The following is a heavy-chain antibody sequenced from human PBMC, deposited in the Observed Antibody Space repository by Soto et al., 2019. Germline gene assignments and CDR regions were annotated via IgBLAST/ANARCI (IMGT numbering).Heavy chain of an antibody. D-gene: IGHD3-16*01. V-gene: IGHV3-48*02. CDR1: GFTFISYS. CDR2: ISSRSSTK. Sequence: VQLVESGGGLVQPGGSLRLSCAASGFTFISYSMTWVRQAPGKGLEWVSYISSRSSTKYYVDSVKGRFTISRDNAKHSLYLQMNSLRDEDTAVYYCARVRGSFFYIDYWGQGTLVTVSS. CDR3: ARVRGSFFYIDY. J-gene: IGHJ4*02.